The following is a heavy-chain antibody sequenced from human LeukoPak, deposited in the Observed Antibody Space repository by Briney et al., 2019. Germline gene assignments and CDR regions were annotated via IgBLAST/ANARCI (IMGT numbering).Heavy chain of an antibody. D-gene: IGHD1-26*01. CDR3: AREMPMGATDY. J-gene: IGHJ4*02. V-gene: IGHV3-21*01. Sequence: GGSLRLSCAAPGFTFSSYSMNWVRQAPGKGLEWVSSISSSSSYIYYADSVKGRFTISRDNAKNSLYLQMNSLRAEDTAVYYCAREMPMGATDYWGQGTLVTVSS. CDR1: GFTFSSYS. CDR2: ISSSSSYI.